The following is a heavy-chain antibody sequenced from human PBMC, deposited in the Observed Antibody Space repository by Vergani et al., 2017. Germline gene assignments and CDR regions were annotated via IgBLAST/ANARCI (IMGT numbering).Heavy chain of an antibody. CDR3: ARGGSYDFWSGYYGTRVDAFDI. CDR1: GFTFSSYW. D-gene: IGHD3-3*01. CDR2: INSDGSST. Sequence: EVQLVESGGGLVQPGGSLRLSCAASGFTFSSYWMHWVRQAPGKGLVWVSRINSDGSSTSYADSVKGRFTISRDNAKNTLYLQMNSLRAEDTAVYYCARGGSYDFWSGYYGTRVDAFDIWGQGTMVTVSS. V-gene: IGHV3-74*01. J-gene: IGHJ3*02.